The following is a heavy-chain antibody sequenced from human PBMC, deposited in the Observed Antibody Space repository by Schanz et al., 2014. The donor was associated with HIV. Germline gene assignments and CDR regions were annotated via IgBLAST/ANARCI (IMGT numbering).Heavy chain of an antibody. Sequence: QVQLVESGGGVVQPGRSLRLSCAASGFTFSTYGMHWVRQAPGKGLEWVAFISYDGSNKYYADSVKGRFTISRDNSKNTLYLQMNSLRAEDTAVYYCAKEATVVTLAFDIWGQGTMVTVSS. CDR1: GFTFSTYG. D-gene: IGHD4-17*01. CDR2: ISYDGSNK. V-gene: IGHV3-30*18. CDR3: AKEATVVTLAFDI. J-gene: IGHJ3*02.